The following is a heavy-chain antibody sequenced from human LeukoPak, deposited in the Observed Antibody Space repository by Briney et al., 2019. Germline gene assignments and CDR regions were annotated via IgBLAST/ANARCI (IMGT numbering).Heavy chain of an antibody. CDR1: GGSISSGSYY. J-gene: IGHJ5*02. D-gene: IGHD5-18*01. V-gene: IGHV4-61*02. CDR3: ARGGRDTPDWFDP. Sequence: SETLSLTCTVSGGSISSGSYYWSWIRQPAGKGLEWIGRIYTSGSTNYNPSLKSRVTISVDTSKNQFSLKLSSVTAADTAVYYCARGGRDTPDWFDPWGQGTLVTVSS. CDR2: IYTSGST.